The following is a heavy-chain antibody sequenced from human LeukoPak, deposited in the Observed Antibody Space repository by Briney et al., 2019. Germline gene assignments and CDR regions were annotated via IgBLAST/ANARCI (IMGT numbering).Heavy chain of an antibody. Sequence: SETLSLTCAVYGGSFSGYYWSWIRQPPGKGLEWIGEINHSGSTNYNPSLESRVTISVDTSKNQFSLKLSSVTAADTAVYYCARDLGAAGKGGVDYWGQGTLVTVSS. J-gene: IGHJ4*02. CDR2: INHSGST. CDR3: ARDLGAAGKGGVDY. CDR1: GGSFSGYY. D-gene: IGHD6-13*01. V-gene: IGHV4-34*09.